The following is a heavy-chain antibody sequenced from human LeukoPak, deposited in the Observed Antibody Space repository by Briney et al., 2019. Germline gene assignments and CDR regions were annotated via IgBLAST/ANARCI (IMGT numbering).Heavy chain of an antibody. CDR3: VRVPAYYYDSSGCPDY. CDR1: GFTFSSYW. V-gene: IGHV3-7*04. Sequence: TGGSLRLPCAASGFTFSSYWMSWVRQAPGKGLEWVANIKQDGSEKYYVDSVKGRFTISRDNAKNSLYLQMNSLRAEDTAVYYCVRVPAYYYDSSGCPDYWGQGTLVTVSS. D-gene: IGHD3-22*01. J-gene: IGHJ4*02. CDR2: IKQDGSEK.